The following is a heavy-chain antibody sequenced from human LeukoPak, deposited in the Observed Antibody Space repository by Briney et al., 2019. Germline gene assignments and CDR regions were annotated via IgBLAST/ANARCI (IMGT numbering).Heavy chain of an antibody. Sequence: PGRSLRLSCAASGFTFSSYAMHWVRQAPGKGLEWVAVISYDGSNKYYADSVKGRFTISRDSSKNTLYLQMNSLRAEDTAVYYCARDLDGGNLNDYWGQGTLVTVSS. CDR3: ARDLDGGNLNDY. CDR2: ISYDGSNK. V-gene: IGHV3-30-3*01. CDR1: GFTFSSYA. D-gene: IGHD4-23*01. J-gene: IGHJ4*02.